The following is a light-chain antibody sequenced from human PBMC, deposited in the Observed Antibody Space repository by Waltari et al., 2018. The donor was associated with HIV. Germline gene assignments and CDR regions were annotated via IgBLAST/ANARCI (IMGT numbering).Light chain of an antibody. Sequence: QSVLTQPPSASGTPGQRVTIPCSGSSSNIGRTIVNLYQQHPGTAPKLLIYSNNQRPSGVPDRFSGSNSGTSASLAISGLQSEDEADYYCAAWDDSLNGWVFGGGTKLTVL. J-gene: IGLJ3*02. V-gene: IGLV1-44*01. CDR3: AAWDDSLNGWV. CDR1: SSNIGRTI. CDR2: SNN.